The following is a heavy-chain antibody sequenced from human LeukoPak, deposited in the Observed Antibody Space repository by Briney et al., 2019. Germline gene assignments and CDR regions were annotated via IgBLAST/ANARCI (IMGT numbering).Heavy chain of an antibody. CDR3: ARDYADYVGYFFFDY. V-gene: IGHV3-23*01. Sequence: GGSLRLSCAASGFTFNNYAMNRVRQAPGKGLEWVSSISGGGETTYYADSAKGRFTISRDNSQNTLYLQMNSLRAEDTAVYYCARDYADYVGYFFFDYWGQGTLVIVSS. CDR1: GFTFNNYA. J-gene: IGHJ4*02. D-gene: IGHD4-17*01. CDR2: ISGGGETT.